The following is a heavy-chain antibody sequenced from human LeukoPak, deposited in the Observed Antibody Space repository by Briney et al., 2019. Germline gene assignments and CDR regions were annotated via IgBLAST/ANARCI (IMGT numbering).Heavy chain of an antibody. CDR3: TRSSLSGSYNY. J-gene: IGHJ4*02. Sequence: GGSLRLSCAASGFTFSGSAMHWVRQASGKGLEWVGRIRSKANSYATAYAASVKGRFTISRDDSKNTAYLQMNSLKTEDTAVYYCTRSSLSGSYNYWGQGTLVTVSS. CDR2: IRSKANSYAT. V-gene: IGHV3-73*01. CDR1: GFTFSGSA. D-gene: IGHD1-26*01.